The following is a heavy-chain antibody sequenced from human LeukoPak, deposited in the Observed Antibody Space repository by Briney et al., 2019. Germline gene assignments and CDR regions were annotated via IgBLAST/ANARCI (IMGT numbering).Heavy chain of an antibody. Sequence: SETLSLTCAVSGYSISSGYYWGWIRQPPGKGLEWIGSIYHSGSTYYNPSLKSRVTISVDTSKNQSSLKLSSVTAADTAVYYCARDGVGYYGSGSYFDYWGQGTLVTVSS. D-gene: IGHD3-10*01. CDR3: ARDGVGYYGSGSYFDY. CDR2: IYHSGST. CDR1: GYSISSGYY. J-gene: IGHJ4*02. V-gene: IGHV4-38-2*02.